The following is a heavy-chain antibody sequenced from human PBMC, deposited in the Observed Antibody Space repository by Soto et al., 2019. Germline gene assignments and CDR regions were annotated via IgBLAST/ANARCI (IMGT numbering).Heavy chain of an antibody. V-gene: IGHV1-8*01. J-gene: IGHJ4*02. CDR3: AREGGYSYGFDY. CDR1: GYTFPSYD. CDR2: MNPNSGNT. D-gene: IGHD5-18*01. Sequence: QVQLVQSGAEVKKPGASVKVSCKASGYTFPSYDITWVRQATGQGLEWMGWMNPNSGNTGYAQKFQGRVTMSRNTSISTAYMELSSLRSEDTAVYYCAREGGYSYGFDYWGQGTLVTVSS.